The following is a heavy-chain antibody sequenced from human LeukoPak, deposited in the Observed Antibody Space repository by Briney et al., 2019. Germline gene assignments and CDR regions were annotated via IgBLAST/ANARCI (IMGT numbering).Heavy chain of an antibody. D-gene: IGHD2-2*01. CDR2: ISGSGGST. CDR3: AKEGGGYQLLSEGWFDP. Sequence: PGGSLRLSCAASGFIFSSYAMSWVRQAPGKGLEWVSAISGSGGSTYYADSVKGRFTISRDNSKNTLYLQMNSLRAEDTAVYYCAKEGGGYQLLSEGWFDPWGQGTLVTVSS. CDR1: GFIFSSYA. V-gene: IGHV3-23*01. J-gene: IGHJ5*02.